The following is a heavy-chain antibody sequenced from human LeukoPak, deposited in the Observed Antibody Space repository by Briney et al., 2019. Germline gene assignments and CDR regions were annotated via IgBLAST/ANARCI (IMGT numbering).Heavy chain of an antibody. CDR2: ISGGGSDT. CDR3: AKSTVGTNDY. Sequence: GGSLRVSCAGFGVTFSRYAMMWVRQGPGKGPEWVSAISGGGSDTYYADSVKGRFTISGDNSKSTLYLQMNSLRAEDTAVYYCAKSTVGTNDYWGQGTLVTASS. V-gene: IGHV3-23*01. D-gene: IGHD4-4*01. J-gene: IGHJ4*02. CDR1: GVTFSRYA.